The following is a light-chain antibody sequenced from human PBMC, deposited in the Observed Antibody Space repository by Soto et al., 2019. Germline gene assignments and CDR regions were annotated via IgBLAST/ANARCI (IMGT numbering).Light chain of an antibody. CDR2: GAS. V-gene: IGKV3-20*01. J-gene: IGKJ1*01. Sequence: EIVLTQSPGTPSVSPGERATLSCRASQSVSKNYLAWYQQKPGQAPRLLIYGASNRATGIPDRFSGSGSGTDFTLTISRLEPEDFAVYYCQQYGSSGTFGQGTKVDIK. CDR1: QSVSKNY. CDR3: QQYGSSGT.